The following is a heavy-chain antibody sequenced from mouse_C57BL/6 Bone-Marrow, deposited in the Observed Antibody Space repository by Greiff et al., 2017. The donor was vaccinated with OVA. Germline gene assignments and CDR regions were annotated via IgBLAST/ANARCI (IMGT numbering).Heavy chain of an antibody. J-gene: IGHJ2*01. Sequence: VQLQQPGAELVMPGASVKLSCKASGYTFTSYWMHWVKQRPGQGLEWIGEIDPSDSYTNYNQKFKGKSTLTVDKSSSTAYMQLSSLTSEDSAVYYCARTMMVTGFDYWGQGTTLTVSS. V-gene: IGHV1-69*01. CDR3: ARTMMVTGFDY. D-gene: IGHD2-3*01. CDR1: GYTFTSYW. CDR2: IDPSDSYT.